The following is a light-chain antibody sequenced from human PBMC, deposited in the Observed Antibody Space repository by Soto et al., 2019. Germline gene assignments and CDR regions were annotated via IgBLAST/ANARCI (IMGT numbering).Light chain of an antibody. CDR1: QSVNVN. J-gene: IGKJ2*01. CDR3: QQYNHWPPYT. CDR2: GAS. V-gene: IGKV3-15*01. Sequence: EVVLTQSPATLSLSPGERATLSCRASQSVNVNLAWHQQKPGQAPSLLIYGASTRAAGVPARFTGSGSGTEFILTISSLHSDDFAVYYCQQYNHWPPYTFGQGTKLEIK.